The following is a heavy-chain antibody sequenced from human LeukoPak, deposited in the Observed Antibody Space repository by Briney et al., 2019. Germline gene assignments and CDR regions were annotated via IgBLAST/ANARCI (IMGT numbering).Heavy chain of an antibody. Sequence: PGGSLRLSCAASGFTFSSYSMNWVRQAPGKGLEWVSYIRSSGDTIYYADSVRGRFTISRDNAKNSLYLQMNSLRAEDTAVYYCARSTSVLWWRLFDPWGQGTLVTVSS. CDR2: IRSSGDTI. J-gene: IGHJ5*02. CDR3: ARSTSVLWWRLFDP. D-gene: IGHD2-21*01. V-gene: IGHV3-48*04. CDR1: GFTFSSYS.